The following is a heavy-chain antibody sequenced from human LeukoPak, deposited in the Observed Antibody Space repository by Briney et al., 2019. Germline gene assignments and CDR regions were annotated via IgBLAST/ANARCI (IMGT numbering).Heavy chain of an antibody. CDR1: GYTFTGYY. J-gene: IGHJ6*03. V-gene: IGHV1-2*06. CDR2: INPNSGGT. CDR3: ARGVGFWSGYYSSLGYMHV. D-gene: IGHD3-3*01. Sequence: GASVKVSCKASGYTFTGYYMHWVRQAPGQGLEWMGRINPNSGGTNYAQKFQGRVTMTRDTSISTAYMELSRLRSDDTAVYYCARGVGFWSGYYSSLGYMHVWGKGTTVTVSS.